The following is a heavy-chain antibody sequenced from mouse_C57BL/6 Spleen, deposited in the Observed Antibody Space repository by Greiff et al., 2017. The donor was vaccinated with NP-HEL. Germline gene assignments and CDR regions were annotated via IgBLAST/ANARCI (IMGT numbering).Heavy chain of an antibody. J-gene: IGHJ2*01. CDR2: ISDGGSYT. Sequence: EVKLVESGGGLVKPGGSLKLSCAASGFTFSSYAMSWVRQTPEKRLEWVATISDGGSYTYYPDNVKGRFTISRDNAKNNLYLQMSHLKSEDTAMYYCARGVITTEVDFDYWGQGTTLTVSS. V-gene: IGHV5-4*03. CDR3: ARGVITTEVDFDY. CDR1: GFTFSSYA. D-gene: IGHD2-4*01.